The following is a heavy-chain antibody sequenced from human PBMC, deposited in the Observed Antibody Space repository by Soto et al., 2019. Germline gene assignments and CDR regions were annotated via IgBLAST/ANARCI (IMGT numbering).Heavy chain of an antibody. V-gene: IGHV4-31*03. Sequence: SETLSLTCTVSGGSISSGGYYWSWIRQHPGKGLEWIGYIYYSGSTYYNPSLKSRVTISVDTSKNQFSLKLSSVTAADTAVYYCAGVVVAATRVYWFDPWGQGTLVTVSS. CDR3: AGVVVAATRVYWFDP. J-gene: IGHJ5*02. D-gene: IGHD2-15*01. CDR1: GGSISSGGYY. CDR2: IYYSGST.